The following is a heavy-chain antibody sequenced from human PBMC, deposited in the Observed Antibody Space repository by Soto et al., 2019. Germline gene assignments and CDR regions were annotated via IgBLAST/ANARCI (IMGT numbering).Heavy chain of an antibody. CDR3: GQQDY. D-gene: IGHD1-1*01. Sequence: GGSLRLSCVASGFTFSSYAMSWVRQAPGKGLEWVSVIYSGGSTYYADSVKGRFTISRDNSKNTLYLQMNSLRAEDTAVYYCGQQDYWGQGTLVTVSS. J-gene: IGHJ4*02. V-gene: IGHV3-53*01. CDR1: GFTFSSYA. CDR2: IYSGGST.